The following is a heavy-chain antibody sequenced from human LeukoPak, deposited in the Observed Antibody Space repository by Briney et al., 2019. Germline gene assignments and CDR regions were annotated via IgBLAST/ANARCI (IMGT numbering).Heavy chain of an antibody. V-gene: IGHV3-15*07. CDR1: GFTFSDAW. CDR2: IKRKTDGGTT. J-gene: IGHJ4*02. D-gene: IGHD7-27*01. Sequence: GGSLRLSCAASGFTFSDAWMNWVRQAPGKGLEWVGRIKRKTDGGTTDYAAPVKGRFTISRDDSKNMLYLQMNSLKTEDTAVYYCTTGNWGPYWGQGTLVTVSS. CDR3: TTGNWGPY.